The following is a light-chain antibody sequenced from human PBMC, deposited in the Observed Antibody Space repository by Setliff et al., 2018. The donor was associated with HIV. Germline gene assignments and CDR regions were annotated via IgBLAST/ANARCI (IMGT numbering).Light chain of an antibody. Sequence: QSALTQAASVSGSPGQSITMSCTGTRSDVGGYNYVSWYQQHPGKAPKLMIYDVSNRPSGVSNRFSGSKSGNTASLTISGLQAEAEADYYCSSYTSTSTLCVFGTGTKV. CDR1: RSDVGGYNY. V-gene: IGLV2-14*03. J-gene: IGLJ1*01. CDR3: SSYTSTSTLCV. CDR2: DVS.